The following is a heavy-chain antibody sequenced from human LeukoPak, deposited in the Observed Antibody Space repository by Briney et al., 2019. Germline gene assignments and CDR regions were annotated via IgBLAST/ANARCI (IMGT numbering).Heavy chain of an antibody. V-gene: IGHV4-34*01. CDR3: ARDRKLGYSYGYGTRGWFDP. D-gene: IGHD5-18*01. CDR1: GGSFSGYY. J-gene: IGHJ5*02. Sequence: PSETLSLTCAVYGGSFSGYYWSWIRQPPGKGLEWIGEINHSGSTNYNPSLKSRVTISVDTSKNQFSLKLSSVTAADTAVYYCARDRKLGYSYGYGTRGWFDPWGQGTLVTVSS. CDR2: INHSGST.